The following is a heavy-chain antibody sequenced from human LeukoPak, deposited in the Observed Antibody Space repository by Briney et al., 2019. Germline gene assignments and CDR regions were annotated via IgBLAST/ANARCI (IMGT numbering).Heavy chain of an antibody. Sequence: SETLSLTCTVSGGSISSGDYYWSWIRQPPGKGLEWIGYIYYSGSTNYNPSLKSRVTISVDTSKNQFSLKLSSVTAADTAVYYCARLNSYGYILHGMDVWGQGTTVTVSS. V-gene: IGHV4-61*08. D-gene: IGHD5-18*01. CDR3: ARLNSYGYILHGMDV. CDR2: IYYSGST. CDR1: GGSISSGDYY. J-gene: IGHJ6*02.